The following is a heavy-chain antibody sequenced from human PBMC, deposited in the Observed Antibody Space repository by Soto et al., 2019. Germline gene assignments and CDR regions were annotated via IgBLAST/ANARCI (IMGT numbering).Heavy chain of an antibody. V-gene: IGHV1-69*06. Sequence: VASVKVSCKASGGTFSSYAINWVRQAPGQGLEWMGGIIPIFGTANYAQKFQGRVTITADKSTSTAYMELSSLRSEDTAVYYCARDGFGTDAFDIWGQGTMVTVSS. CDR3: ARDGFGTDAFDI. J-gene: IGHJ3*02. CDR2: IIPIFGTA. CDR1: GGTFSSYA. D-gene: IGHD1-1*01.